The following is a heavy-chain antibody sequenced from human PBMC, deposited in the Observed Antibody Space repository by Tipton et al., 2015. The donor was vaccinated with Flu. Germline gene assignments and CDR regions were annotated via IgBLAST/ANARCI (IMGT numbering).Heavy chain of an antibody. CDR1: GGSISSYY. Sequence: TLSLTCTVSGGSISSYYWSWIRQPPGKGLEWIGYINYSGSTNYNPSLKSRVTISVDTSKNQFSLKLSSVTAADTAVYYCARMTTALNFDYWGQGTLVTVSS. J-gene: IGHJ4*02. CDR3: ARMTTALNFDY. CDR2: INYSGST. D-gene: IGHD4-11*01. V-gene: IGHV4-59*01.